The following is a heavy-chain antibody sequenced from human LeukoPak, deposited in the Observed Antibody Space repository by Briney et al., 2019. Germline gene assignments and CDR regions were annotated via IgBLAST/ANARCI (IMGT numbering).Heavy chain of an antibody. CDR3: ARDRSDVVVPAATSLRRYYYMDV. CDR1: GGTFSSYA. D-gene: IGHD2-2*01. CDR2: IIPIFGTA. Sequence: SVKVSCKASGGTFSSYAISWVRQAPGQGLEWMGGIIPIFGTANYAQKFQGRVTITTDESTGTAYMELSSLRSEDTAVYYCARDRSDVVVPAATSLRRYYYMDVWGKGTSVTVSS. V-gene: IGHV1-69*05. J-gene: IGHJ6*03.